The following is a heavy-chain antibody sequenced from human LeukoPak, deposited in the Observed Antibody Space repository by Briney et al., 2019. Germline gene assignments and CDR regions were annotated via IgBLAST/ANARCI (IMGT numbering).Heavy chain of an antibody. CDR3: ASRYCSSTSCDAPYDY. D-gene: IGHD2-2*01. Sequence: SETLSLTCTVSGGSISSYYWSWIRQPAGKGLEWIGRIYTSGSANYNPSLKSRVTMSVDTSKNQFSLKLSSVTAADTAVYYCASRYCSSTSCDAPYDYWGQGTLVTVSS. J-gene: IGHJ4*02. CDR1: GGSISSYY. V-gene: IGHV4-4*07. CDR2: IYTSGSA.